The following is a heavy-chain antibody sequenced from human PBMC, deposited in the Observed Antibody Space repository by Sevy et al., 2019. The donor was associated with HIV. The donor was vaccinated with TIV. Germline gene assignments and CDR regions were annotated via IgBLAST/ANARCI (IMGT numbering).Heavy chain of an antibody. CDR1: GFTFSSYA. D-gene: IGHD3-10*01. V-gene: IGHV3-23*01. CDR3: ARSPVVRGALRDYYYYMDV. CDR2: ISGSGGST. Sequence: GGSLRLSCAASGFTFSSYAMSWVRQAPGKGLEWVSAISGSGGSTYYADFVKGRFTISRDNSKNTLYLQMNSLRAEDTAVYDCARSPVVRGALRDYYYYMDVWGKGTTVTVSS. J-gene: IGHJ6*03.